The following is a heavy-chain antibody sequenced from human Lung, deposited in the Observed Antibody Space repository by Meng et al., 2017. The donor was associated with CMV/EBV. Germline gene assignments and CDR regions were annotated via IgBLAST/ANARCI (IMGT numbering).Heavy chain of an antibody. D-gene: IGHD3-16*02. V-gene: IGHV4-31*03. CDR1: GGSISTGGSY. Sequence: SETXSLTCTVSGGSISTGGSYWSWVRQSPGKGLEWIGYIYYNGNTHYSPSLKSRVSISADTSKRRFSLQLKSVTAADTAVDDYARDNGDYLGGRYHTGMGVXGRGXTVTVSS. CDR2: IYYNGNT. CDR3: ARDNGDYLGGRYHTGMGV. J-gene: IGHJ6*02.